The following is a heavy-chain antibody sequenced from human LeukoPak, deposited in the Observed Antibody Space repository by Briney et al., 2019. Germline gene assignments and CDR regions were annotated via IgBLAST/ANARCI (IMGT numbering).Heavy chain of an antibody. J-gene: IGHJ4*02. CDR2: INHSGST. Sequence: SETLSLTCAVYGGSFSGYYWSWIRQPPGKGLEWIGEINHSGSTNYNPSLKSRVTISVDTSKNQFSLKLSSVTAADTAVYYCARGLEVGAPPQYYFDYWGQGTLVTVSS. CDR3: ARGLEVGAPPQYYFDY. CDR1: GGSFSGYY. D-gene: IGHD3-16*01. V-gene: IGHV4-34*01.